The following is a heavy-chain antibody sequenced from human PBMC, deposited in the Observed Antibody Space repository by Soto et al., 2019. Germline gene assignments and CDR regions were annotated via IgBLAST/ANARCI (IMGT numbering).Heavy chain of an antibody. Sequence: SVKVSCKASGGAFSSYAISWVRQAPGQGLEWMGGIIPIFGTANYAQKFQGRVTITADESTSTAYMELSSLRSEDTAVYYCARGPRCCDNCDILTGPQYYYYYGMDVWGQGTTVTVSS. CDR1: GGAFSSYA. D-gene: IGHD3-9*01. V-gene: IGHV1-69*13. J-gene: IGHJ6*02. CDR2: IIPIFGTA. CDR3: ARGPRCCDNCDILTGPQYYYYYGMDV.